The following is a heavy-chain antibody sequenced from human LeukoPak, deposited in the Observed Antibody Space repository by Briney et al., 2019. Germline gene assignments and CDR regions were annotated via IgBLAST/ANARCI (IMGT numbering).Heavy chain of an antibody. CDR2: IYSGGST. V-gene: IGHV3-53*01. CDR3: ARDGFSSGYPYDAFDI. Sequence: GGSLGLSCAASGFTFSNYWMHWVRQAPGKGLEWVSVIYSGGSTYYADSVKGRFTISRDNSKNTLYLQMNSLRAEDTAVYYCARDGFSSGYPYDAFDIWGQGTMVTVSS. D-gene: IGHD3-22*01. J-gene: IGHJ3*02. CDR1: GFTFSNYW.